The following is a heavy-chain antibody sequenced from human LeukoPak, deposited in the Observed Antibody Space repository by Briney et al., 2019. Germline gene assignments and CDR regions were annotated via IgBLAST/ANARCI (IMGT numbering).Heavy chain of an antibody. V-gene: IGHV3-23*01. J-gene: IGHJ4*02. CDR2: ISGSGGST. CDR1: GFTFSSYA. D-gene: IGHD3/OR15-3a*01. CDR3: ANSAGSRGRDWLYYFDY. Sequence: PGGSLRLSCAASGFTFSSYAMSWVRQAPGKGLEWVSAISGSGGSTYYADSVKGRFTISRDNSKNTLYLQMNSLRAEDTAVYYCANSAGSRGRDWLYYFDYWGQGTLVTVSS.